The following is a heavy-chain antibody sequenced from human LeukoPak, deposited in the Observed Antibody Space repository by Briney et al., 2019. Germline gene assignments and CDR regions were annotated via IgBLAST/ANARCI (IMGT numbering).Heavy chain of an antibody. CDR1: GFTFSSYS. V-gene: IGHV3-21*01. Sequence: PGGSLRLSCAASGFTFSSYSMNWVRQPPGKGLEWVSSIRSSSSYIYYADSVKGRFTISRDNAKNSLYLQMNSLRAEDTAVYYCARVRSSGWEFDYWGQGTMVTVSS. D-gene: IGHD6-19*01. J-gene: IGHJ4*02. CDR2: IRSSSSYI. CDR3: ARVRSSGWEFDY.